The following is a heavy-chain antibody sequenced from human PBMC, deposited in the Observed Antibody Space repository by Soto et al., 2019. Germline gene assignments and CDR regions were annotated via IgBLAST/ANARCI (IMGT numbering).Heavy chain of an antibody. D-gene: IGHD2-15*01. CDR1: GYTFTDYY. CDR2: INPDSGGT. CDR3: AIDDGQSRDIFAM. V-gene: IGHV1-2*02. Sequence: QVQLVQSGAEVKKPGASVKVSCTASGYTFTDYYLHWVRQAPGQGLEWMGWINPDSGGTNYAQKFQDRVTMTRDTSISTAYMELSRLRPDDAAVYFCAIDDGQSRDIFAMWGQGTVVTVSS. J-gene: IGHJ3*02.